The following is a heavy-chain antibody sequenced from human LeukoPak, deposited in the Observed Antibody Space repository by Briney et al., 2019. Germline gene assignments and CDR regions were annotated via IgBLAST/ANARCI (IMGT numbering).Heavy chain of an antibody. V-gene: IGHV4-39*01. CDR2: IYYSGST. J-gene: IGHJ5*02. CDR3: ARGPLRSGYYRPNWFDP. D-gene: IGHD3-3*01. CDR1: GGPISSGGHY. Sequence: PSETLSLTCIVSGGPISSGGHYWGWIRQPPGKGLEWIGSIYYSGSTYYNPSLNSRVTIFIDMSKNQFSLKLSSVTAADTAVYYCARGPLRSGYYRPNWFDPWGQGTLVTVSS.